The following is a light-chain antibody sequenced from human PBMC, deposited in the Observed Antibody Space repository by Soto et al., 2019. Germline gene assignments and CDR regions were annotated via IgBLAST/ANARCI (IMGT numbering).Light chain of an antibody. Sequence: ETVMTQSPATLSVSPGERATLSCRASQNINTNLAWYQQKPGQAPRLLIYAASTRATGVPARFSGSGSGSEFTLTSSSLQSEDFGVYYCQQSNTWPRETFGQGTKVELK. CDR1: QNINTN. V-gene: IGKV3-15*01. CDR3: QQSNTWPRET. CDR2: AAS. J-gene: IGKJ1*01.